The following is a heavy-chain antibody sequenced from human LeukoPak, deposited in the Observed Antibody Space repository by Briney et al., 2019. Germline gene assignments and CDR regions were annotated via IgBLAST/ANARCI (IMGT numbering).Heavy chain of an antibody. CDR3: ARDYNGVLDY. J-gene: IGHJ4*02. CDR1: GYTFTGYY. Sequence: GASVKVSCKASGYTFTGYYMHWVRQAPGQGLEWMGWINPKNGDTNHAQKFQGWVTMTRDTSISTAYMELSRLTSDDTAVYYCARDYNGVLDYWGQGTLVTVSS. CDR2: INPKNGDT. V-gene: IGHV1-2*04. D-gene: IGHD1-1*01.